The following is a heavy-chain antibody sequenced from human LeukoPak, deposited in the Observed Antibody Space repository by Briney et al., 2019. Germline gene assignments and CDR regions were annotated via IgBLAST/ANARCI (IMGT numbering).Heavy chain of an antibody. CDR3: ARDLEGDTPTFFDY. J-gene: IGHJ4*02. D-gene: IGHD5-18*01. Sequence: PGGSLRLSCAASGFSFSSYAMDWVRQAPGKGLEWVAVMSHDGRHTYYADSVKGRSTISRDNSKNTVYLQMNSLRTEDTALYYCARDLEGDTPTFFDYWGQGTLVTVSS. V-gene: IGHV3-30*04. CDR2: MSHDGRHT. CDR1: GFSFSSYA.